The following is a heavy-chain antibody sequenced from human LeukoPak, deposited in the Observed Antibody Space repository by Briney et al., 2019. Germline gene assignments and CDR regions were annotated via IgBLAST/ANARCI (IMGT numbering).Heavy chain of an antibody. V-gene: IGHV4-61*02. D-gene: IGHD3-9*01. CDR3: ARDAPGRYFDWLEAGFDY. CDR2: IYTSGST. J-gene: IGHJ4*02. CDR1: GGSVSSSDYY. Sequence: SETLSLTCTVSGGSVSSSDYYWGWIRQPAGKGLEWIGRIYTSGSTNYNPSLKSRVTMSVDTSKNQFSLKLSSVTAADTAVYYCARDAPGRYFDWLEAGFDYWGQGTLVTVSS.